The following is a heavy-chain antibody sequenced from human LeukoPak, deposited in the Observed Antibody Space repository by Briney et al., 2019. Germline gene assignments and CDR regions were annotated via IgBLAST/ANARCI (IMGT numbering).Heavy chain of an antibody. CDR2: INPNSGGT. CDR3: ARGSSRYDILTGLFDY. Sequence: ASVKVSCKAPGYTFTGYYMHWVRQAPGRGLEWMGWINPNSGGTNYAQKFQGRVTMTRDTSISTAYMELSRLRSDDTAVYYCARGSSRYDILTGLFDYWGQGTLVTVSS. J-gene: IGHJ4*02. CDR1: GYTFTGYY. V-gene: IGHV1-2*02. D-gene: IGHD3-9*01.